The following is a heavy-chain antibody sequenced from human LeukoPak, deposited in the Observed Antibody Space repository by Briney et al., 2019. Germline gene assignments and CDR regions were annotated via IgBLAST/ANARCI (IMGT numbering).Heavy chain of an antibody. J-gene: IGHJ4*02. CDR3: AKAGRIVGATFDY. Sequence: PGGSLRLSCAASGFTFSSYGMHWVRQAPGKGLEWVAFIRYDGTNKYYADSVKGRFTISRDNSKNTLYLQMNSLRAEDTAVYYCAKAGRIVGATFDYWGQGTLVTVSS. CDR2: IRYDGTNK. D-gene: IGHD1-26*01. V-gene: IGHV3-30*02. CDR1: GFTFSSYG.